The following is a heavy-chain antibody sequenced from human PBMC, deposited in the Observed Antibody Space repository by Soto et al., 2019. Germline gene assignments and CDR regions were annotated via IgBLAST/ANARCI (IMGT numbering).Heavy chain of an antibody. CDR2: INAGNGNT. J-gene: IGHJ6*02. D-gene: IGHD6-13*01. Sequence: QVQLVQSGAEVKKPGASVKASCKASGYTFTSYAMHWVRQAPGQRLEWMGWINAGNGNTKYSQKFQGRVTITRDTSASTAYMELSSLRSEDTAVYYCARDRARVRSSSWSYYYYYGMDVWGQGTTVTVSS. V-gene: IGHV1-3*01. CDR1: GYTFTSYA. CDR3: ARDRARVRSSSWSYYYYYGMDV.